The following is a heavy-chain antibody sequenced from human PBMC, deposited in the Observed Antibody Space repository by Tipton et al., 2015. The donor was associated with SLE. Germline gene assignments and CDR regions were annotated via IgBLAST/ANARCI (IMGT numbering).Heavy chain of an antibody. Sequence: TLSLTCTVSGDSIGSGGYFWNWIRQHPGKGLEWIGSIYYSWTTYYSPSLKSRVTISVDTSKNQFSLKLSSVTAADTAVYYCATSTVAFDIWGQGTLVTVSS. D-gene: IGHD4-11*01. CDR1: GDSIGSGGYF. CDR3: ATSTVAFDI. J-gene: IGHJ3*02. CDR2: IYYSWTT. V-gene: IGHV4-39*07.